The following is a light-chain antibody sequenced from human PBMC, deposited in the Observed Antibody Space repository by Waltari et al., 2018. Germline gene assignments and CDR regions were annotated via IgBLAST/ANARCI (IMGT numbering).Light chain of an antibody. J-gene: IGKJ2*01. Sequence: EIVLTQSPATLSLSPGERATLSCRASQSVSSYLAWYQQKPGQAPRRLNYDESSRATGIPARFSGSGSGTDFTLTISSLEPEDFAVYYCQQRSNWPQYTFGQGTKLEIK. CDR3: QQRSNWPQYT. CDR1: QSVSSY. CDR2: DES. V-gene: IGKV3-11*01.